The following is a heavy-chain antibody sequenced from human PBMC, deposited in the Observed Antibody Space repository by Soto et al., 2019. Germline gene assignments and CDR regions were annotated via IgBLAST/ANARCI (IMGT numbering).Heavy chain of an antibody. CDR2: IYNSGST. CDR3: ASMGYHYGSGSYPLDY. J-gene: IGHJ4*02. V-gene: IGHV4-59*08. CDR1: GGSISSYY. D-gene: IGHD3-10*01. Sequence: QVQLQESGPGLVKPSETLSLTCTVSGGSISSYYWTWIRQPPGKGLEWIGFIYNSGSTHYNPSLRRRVPISVDTSKNQFSLKLRSVTAADTAVYYCASMGYHYGSGSYPLDYWGQGTLVTVSS.